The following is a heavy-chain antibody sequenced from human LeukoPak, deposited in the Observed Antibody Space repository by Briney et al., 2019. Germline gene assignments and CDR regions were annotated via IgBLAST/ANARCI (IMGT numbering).Heavy chain of an antibody. D-gene: IGHD2-2*01. CDR2: IKQDGSEK. CDR3: ARVGDSTTPGGDKAWFDP. J-gene: IGHJ5*02. CDR1: GFTFNNAW. V-gene: IGHV3-7*01. Sequence: GGSLRLSCAASGFTFNNAWMSWVRQAPGKGLEWVANIKQDGSEKYYVDSVKGRFTISRDNAKNSLYLQMNSLRAEDTAVYYCARVGDSTTPGGDKAWFDPWGQGTLVTVSS.